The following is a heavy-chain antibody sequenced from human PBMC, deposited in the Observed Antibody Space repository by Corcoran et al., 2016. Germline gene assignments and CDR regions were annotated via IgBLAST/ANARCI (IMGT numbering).Heavy chain of an antibody. CDR3: AKIGAYSSSSGADYFDY. D-gene: IGHD6-6*01. J-gene: IGHJ4*02. Sequence: QVQLVESGGGVVQPGRSLRLSCAASGFTFSSYGMHWVRQAPGKGLEGVAVISYDGSNKYYADSVKGRVTISRDNSKNTLYRQMNSLRAEDTTVYYCAKIGAYSSSSGADYFDYWGQGTLVTVSS. CDR2: ISYDGSNK. V-gene: IGHV3-30*18. CDR1: GFTFSSYG.